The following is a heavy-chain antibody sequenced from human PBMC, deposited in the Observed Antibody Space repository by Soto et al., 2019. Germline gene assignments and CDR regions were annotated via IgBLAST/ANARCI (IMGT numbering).Heavy chain of an antibody. V-gene: IGHV1-2*02. CDR2: LKSDNGGT. CDR3: PRDLCPLGSGSACPLYGLDI. CDR1: GYTFTGHY. D-gene: IGHD3-10*01. Sequence: QVQLVQSGAQVKPPGASVKVSCKASGYTFTGHYMHWVRQVSGKRLEHLGWLKSDNGGTYYASKFQGRVTFTRDTSTTTAYMELSGLQSDDTAVYFCPRDLCPLGSGSACPLYGLDIWGQGTTVVVS. J-gene: IGHJ6*02.